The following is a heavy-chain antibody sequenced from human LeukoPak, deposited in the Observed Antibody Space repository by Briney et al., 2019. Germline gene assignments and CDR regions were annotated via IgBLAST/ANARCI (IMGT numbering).Heavy chain of an antibody. V-gene: IGHV3-23*01. J-gene: IGHJ4*02. CDR2: ISATGGTT. CDR3: AFSPTATY. Sequence: GGSLRLSCGASGFTFSNSATSWVRQAPGKGLEWVSAISATGGTTYYADSVKGRFTISRDNSKNTLYLQMNSLRAEDTAVYYCAFSPTATYWGQGTLVTVSS. D-gene: IGHD2-15*01. CDR1: GFTFSNSA.